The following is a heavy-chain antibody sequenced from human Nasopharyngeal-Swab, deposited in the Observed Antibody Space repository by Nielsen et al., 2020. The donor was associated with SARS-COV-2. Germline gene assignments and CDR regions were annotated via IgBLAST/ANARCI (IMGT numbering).Heavy chain of an antibody. CDR1: GYNFTSYY. Sequence: ASVKVSCKASGYNFTSYYMHWVRQAPGQGLEWMGIINPSGGSTSYAQKFQGRVTMTRDTSTSTVYMELSSLRSEDTAVYYCAGAPTVTTTIVSYYYYGMDVWGQGTTVTVSS. D-gene: IGHD4-17*01. J-gene: IGHJ6*02. CDR3: AGAPTVTTTIVSYYYYGMDV. V-gene: IGHV1-46*01. CDR2: INPSGGST.